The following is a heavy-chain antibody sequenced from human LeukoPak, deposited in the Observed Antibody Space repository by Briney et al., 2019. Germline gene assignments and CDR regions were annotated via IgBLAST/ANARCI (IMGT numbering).Heavy chain of an antibody. CDR2: INHSGST. CDR1: GGSFSGYY. D-gene: IGHD3-10*01. V-gene: IGHV4-34*01. Sequence: SETLSLTCAVYGGSFSGYYWSWIRQPPGKGLEWIGEINHSGSTNYNPSLKSRVTISVDTSKNQFSLKLSSVTAADTAVYYCARDPWYYYGSGSYIDYWGQGTLVTVSS. CDR3: ARDPWYYYGSGSYIDY. J-gene: IGHJ4*02.